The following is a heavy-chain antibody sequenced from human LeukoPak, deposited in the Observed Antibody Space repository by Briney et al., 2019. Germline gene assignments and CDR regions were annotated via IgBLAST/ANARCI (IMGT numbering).Heavy chain of an antibody. Sequence: SETLSLTCTVSGGSISSGSYYWSWIRQPAGKGLEWIGRIYTSGSTNYNPSLKSRVTISVDTSKNQFSLKLSSVTAADTAVYYCARCIVVPAATAGKGYSFFGPPEKTGYFDYWGQGTLVTVSS. D-gene: IGHD2-2*01. J-gene: IGHJ4*02. CDR3: ARCIVVPAATAGKGYSFFGPPEKTGYFDY. CDR1: GGSISSGSYY. CDR2: IYTSGST. V-gene: IGHV4-61*02.